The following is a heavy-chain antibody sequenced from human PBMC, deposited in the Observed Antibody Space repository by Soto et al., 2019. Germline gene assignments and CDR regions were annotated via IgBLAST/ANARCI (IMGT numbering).Heavy chain of an antibody. CDR1: GFTFSSYP. J-gene: IGHJ6*02. CDR2: ISSDGNDK. V-gene: IGHV3-30*04. CDR3: AKEGVADKYYYYGMDV. D-gene: IGHD3-3*01. Sequence: HVQLVESGGGVVQPGRSLRLSCVASGFTFSSYPIHWVRQAPGKGLEWVTTISSDGNDKYYSDSVKGRFTTSRDNSKNTVYRQMNNMRVEDTAVYYCAKEGVADKYYYYGMDVWGQGTTVNVSS.